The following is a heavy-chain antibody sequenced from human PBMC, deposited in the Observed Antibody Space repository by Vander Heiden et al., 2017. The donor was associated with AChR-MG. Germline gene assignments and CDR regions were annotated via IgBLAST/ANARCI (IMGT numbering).Heavy chain of an antibody. V-gene: IGHV4-4*07. CDR2: IYTSGSISGST. CDR1: GDSISSYY. CDR3: ARGRYVSLYYFDY. Sequence: QVQLQESGPGLVTPSETLSLTCTVSGDSISSYYWNWIRQPAGKGLEWIGRIYTSGSISGSTSYNPSLKSRVTMSVDTSKNQFSLKLSSVTAADTAMYYCARGRYVSLYYFDYWGQGTLVTVSS. J-gene: IGHJ4*02. D-gene: IGHD3-10*01.